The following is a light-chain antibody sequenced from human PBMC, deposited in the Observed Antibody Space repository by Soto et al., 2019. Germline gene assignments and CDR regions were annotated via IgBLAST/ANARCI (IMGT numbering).Light chain of an antibody. CDR3: QQYNNWPRT. V-gene: IGKV3-20*01. J-gene: IGKJ1*01. CDR2: GAS. CDR1: ESVSSSY. Sequence: EVGLTQSRGTLSLSPGERATLSCRASESVSSSYLAWYQQKPGQAPRLLIYGASSRATGIPDRFSGSGSGTDFTLTISSLQSEDFAVYYCQQYNNWPRTFGQGTKVDIK.